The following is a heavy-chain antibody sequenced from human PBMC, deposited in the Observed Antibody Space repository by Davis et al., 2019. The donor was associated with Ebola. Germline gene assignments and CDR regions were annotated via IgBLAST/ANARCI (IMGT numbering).Heavy chain of an antibody. Sequence: PGGSLRLSCAASGFTFSSYGMHWVRQAPGKGLEWVAVISYDGSNKYYADSAKGRFTISRDNSKNTLYLQMNSLRAEDTAVYYCANARRDGYNFGFSWGQGTLVTVSS. D-gene: IGHD5-24*01. V-gene: IGHV3-30*18. CDR3: ANARRDGYNFGFS. J-gene: IGHJ4*02. CDR2: ISYDGSNK. CDR1: GFTFSSYG.